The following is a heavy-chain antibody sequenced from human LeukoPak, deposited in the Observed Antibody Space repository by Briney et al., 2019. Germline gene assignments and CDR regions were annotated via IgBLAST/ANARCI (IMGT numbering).Heavy chain of an antibody. J-gene: IGHJ6*02. CDR3: AKYVSAKGPPYALDV. V-gene: IGHV3-23*01. Sequence: GGSLILSCASSEFTFGSYAMQWVRQAPGKGLEWVSGISTSGGSTWYSDSVKGRFTISRDNSKNTLYLQMNSLRDEDTAVYYCAKYVSAKGPPYALDVWGQGTTVSVSS. CDR1: EFTFGSYA. D-gene: IGHD2/OR15-2a*01. CDR2: ISTSGGST.